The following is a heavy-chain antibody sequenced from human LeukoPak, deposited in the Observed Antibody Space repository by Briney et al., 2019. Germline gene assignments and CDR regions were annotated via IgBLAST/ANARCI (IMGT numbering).Heavy chain of an antibody. J-gene: IGHJ4*01. V-gene: IGHV1-46*02. CDR3: ARDGSPARFDY. CDR1: GYTFNIYY. D-gene: IGHD6-13*01. CDR2: INPSGGST. Sequence: ASVKVSCKTSGYTFNIYYMHWVRQALGQGLEWMGIINPSGGSTTYAQKFQGRVTMTRDTSTTTVYMELNNLKSEDTAVYYCARDGSPARFDYWGHGTLVTVSS.